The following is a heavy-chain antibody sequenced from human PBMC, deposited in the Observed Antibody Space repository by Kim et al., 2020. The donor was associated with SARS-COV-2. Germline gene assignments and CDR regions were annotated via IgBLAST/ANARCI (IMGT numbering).Heavy chain of an antibody. D-gene: IGHD6-19*01. CDR3: AKGWIAVAGTGY. Sequence: GGSLRLSCAASGFTFSSYGMHWVRQAPGKGLEWVAVISYDGSNKYYADSVKGRFTISRDNSKNTLYLQMNSLRAEDTAVYYCAKGWIAVAGTGYWGQGTLVTVSS. J-gene: IGHJ4*02. V-gene: IGHV3-30*18. CDR2: ISYDGSNK. CDR1: GFTFSSYG.